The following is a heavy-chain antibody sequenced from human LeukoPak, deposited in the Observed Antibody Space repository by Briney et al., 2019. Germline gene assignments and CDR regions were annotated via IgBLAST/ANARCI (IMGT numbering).Heavy chain of an antibody. V-gene: IGHV3-23*01. CDR1: GFTFSSYA. D-gene: IGHD5-12*01. Sequence: GGSLRLSCAASGFTFSSYAVSWVRQAPGKGLQWVSALSGSGDRTYYADSVKGRFTISRDNSKNTLYLQMNSLRAEDTAVYYCAKDENIVATIIDYWGQGTLVTVSS. CDR3: AKDENIVATIIDY. CDR2: LSGSGDRT. J-gene: IGHJ4*02.